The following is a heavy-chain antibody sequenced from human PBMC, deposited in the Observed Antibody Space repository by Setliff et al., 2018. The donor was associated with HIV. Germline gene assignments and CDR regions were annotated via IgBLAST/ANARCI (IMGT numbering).Heavy chain of an antibody. D-gene: IGHD2-2*01. Sequence: LRLSCAASGFAFDNYCMTWVRQAPGKGLEWISYISSSGNTIYYADSVKGRFTISRDNAKNSLYLQMSSLRAEDTAIYYCARSEKYCSSVSCFRGCYGMDVWGHGATVTVSS. CDR2: ISSSGNTI. V-gene: IGHV3-48*04. CDR1: GFAFDNYC. J-gene: IGHJ6*02. CDR3: ARSEKYCSSVSCFRGCYGMDV.